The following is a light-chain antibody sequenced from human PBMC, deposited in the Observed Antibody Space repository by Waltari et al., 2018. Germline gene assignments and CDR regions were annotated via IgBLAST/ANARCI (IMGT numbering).Light chain of an antibody. V-gene: IGKV3D-15*01. Sequence: EIVMTQSPATLSVSPGERVTLSCRASQSIATDLAWYQHKPGQAPRLLIYHASTRATDIPSRFRGSGSGTDFPLTISGLQSEDSAVYYCQQYNRWPPLTFGGGTKVEI. CDR1: QSIATD. CDR2: HAS. CDR3: QQYNRWPPLT. J-gene: IGKJ4*01.